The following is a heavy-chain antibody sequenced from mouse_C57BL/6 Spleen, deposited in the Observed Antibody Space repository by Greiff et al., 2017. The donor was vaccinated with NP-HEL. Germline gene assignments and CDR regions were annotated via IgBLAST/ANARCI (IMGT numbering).Heavy chain of an antibody. D-gene: IGHD1-2*01. CDR1: GFNIKDYY. V-gene: IGHV14-2*01. J-gene: IGHJ2*03. CDR2: IDPEDGET. CDR3: ARAHYYGNYFVY. Sequence: EVQLQQSGAELVKPGASVKLSCTASGFNIKDYYMHWVKQRTEQGLEWIGRIDPEDGETKYARKFQGKATITADTSSNTAYLQLRSLTSEDTAVYYCARAHYYGNYFVYWGKGTSPTVAS.